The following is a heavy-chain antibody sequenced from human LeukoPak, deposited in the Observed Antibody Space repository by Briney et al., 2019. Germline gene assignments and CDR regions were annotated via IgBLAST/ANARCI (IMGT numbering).Heavy chain of an antibody. CDR3: ARHGQTAYDSSGYYR. CDR2: LHYSGST. D-gene: IGHD3-22*01. V-gene: IGHV4-34*01. J-gene: IGHJ4*02. Sequence: PSETLSLTCAVYGGSFRGFYWSWIRQPPGKGLEWIGSLHYSGSTYYNPSLKSRVTISVDTSKNHFSLNLSSVTAADTAVYYCARHGQTAYDSSGYYRWGQGFLVTVSS. CDR1: GGSFRGFY.